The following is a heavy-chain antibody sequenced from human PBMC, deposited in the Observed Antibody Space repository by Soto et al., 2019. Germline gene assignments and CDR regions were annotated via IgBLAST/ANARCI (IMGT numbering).Heavy chain of an antibody. Sequence: QVQLQESGPGLVKPSETLSLTCTVSGGSISSYYWSWIRQPPGKGLEWIGYIYYSGSTNYNPSLKTRVTISVDTSKNQLSLQLSSVTVADTAVYYCASLGYGGYDHLKDDDYFDYWGQGPLVTVSS. V-gene: IGHV4-59*08. CDR1: GGSISSYY. J-gene: IGHJ4*02. CDR2: IYYSGST. D-gene: IGHD5-12*01. CDR3: ASLGYGGYDHLKDDDYFDY.